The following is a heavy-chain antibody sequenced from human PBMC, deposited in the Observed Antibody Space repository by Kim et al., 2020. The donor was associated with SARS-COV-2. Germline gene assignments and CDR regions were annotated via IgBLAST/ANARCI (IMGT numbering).Heavy chain of an antibody. D-gene: IGHD6-13*01. Sequence: ASVKVSCKASGYTFTTYAMHWVRQAPGQRLEWMGWINAGNGNTKYSQKFQGRVTITRDTSASTAYMELSSLRSEDTAVYYCARDSHVIAAAGMIDWGQGTLVTVSS. CDR1: GYTFTTYA. V-gene: IGHV1-3*01. CDR3: ARDSHVIAAAGMID. J-gene: IGHJ4*02. CDR2: INAGNGNT.